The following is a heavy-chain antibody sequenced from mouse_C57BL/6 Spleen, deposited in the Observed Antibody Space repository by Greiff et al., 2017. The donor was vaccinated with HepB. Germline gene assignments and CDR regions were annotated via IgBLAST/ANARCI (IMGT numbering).Heavy chain of an antibody. CDR3: ARSDLHYYGSSSWFAY. V-gene: IGHV1-77*01. CDR1: GYTFTDYY. D-gene: IGHD1-1*01. Sequence: QVQLQQSGAELVKPGASVKISCKASGYTFTDYYINWVKQRPGQGLEWIGKIGPGSGSTYYNEKFKGKATLTADKSSSTAYMQLSSLTSEDSAVYFCARSDLHYYGSSSWFAYWGQGTLVTVSA. J-gene: IGHJ3*01. CDR2: IGPGSGST.